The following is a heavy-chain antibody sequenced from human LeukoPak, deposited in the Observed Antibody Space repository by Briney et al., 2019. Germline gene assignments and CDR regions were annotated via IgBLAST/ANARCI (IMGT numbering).Heavy chain of an antibody. CDR2: IKSKTDGGTT. J-gene: IGHJ3*02. Sequence: GGPLRLSCAAAGFTFNNAWMSWVRQAPGKGLEWVGRIKSKTDGGTTDYAAPVKGSFTISRDQSKTTLYLQMNSLRAEVTAVYYWTTRITMIVGMHGAFDIWGQGAMVTVSS. V-gene: IGHV3-15*01. CDR1: GFTFNNAW. CDR3: TTRITMIVGMHGAFDI. D-gene: IGHD3-22*01.